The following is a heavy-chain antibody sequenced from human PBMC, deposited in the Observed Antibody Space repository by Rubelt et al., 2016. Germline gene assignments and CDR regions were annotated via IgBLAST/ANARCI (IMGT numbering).Heavy chain of an antibody. V-gene: IGHV1-18*01. CDR2: ISAYNGNI. CDR3: ARDSGWDFYYFDC. J-gene: IGHJ4*02. D-gene: IGHD6-19*01. Sequence: QVQLVQSGAEVKKPGSSVKVSCKASGGTFSSYAISWLRQAPGQGLEWMGWISAYNGNINSAQELQGRVTMTTDTSTSTAYMALRSLRSDDTAVYYCARDSGWDFYYFDCWGQGTLVTVSS. CDR1: GGTFSSYA.